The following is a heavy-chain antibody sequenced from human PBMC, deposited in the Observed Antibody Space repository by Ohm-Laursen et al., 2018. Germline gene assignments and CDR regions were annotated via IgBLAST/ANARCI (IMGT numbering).Heavy chain of an antibody. Sequence: TLSLTCIVSGGSINNYYWNWIRQPPGKGLEWIGYISDSGSTYYNPSLKSRVTISVDTSKNQFSLKLSSVTAADTAVYYCARDSAVAGLDYWGQGTLVTVSS. CDR3: ARDSAVAGLDY. J-gene: IGHJ4*02. CDR1: GGSINNYY. D-gene: IGHD6-19*01. V-gene: IGHV4-59*01. CDR2: ISDSGST.